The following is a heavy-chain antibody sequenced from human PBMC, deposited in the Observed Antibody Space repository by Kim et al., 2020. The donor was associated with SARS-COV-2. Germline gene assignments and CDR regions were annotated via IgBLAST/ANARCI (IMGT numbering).Heavy chain of an antibody. J-gene: IGHJ5*01. Sequence: YNPSLKSRVTMSLGMARNQLSLKLQSVTAADTAVYYCAAGGNSWYSHWFDSWGQGTVVTVSS. CDR3: AAGGNSWYSHWFDS. D-gene: IGHD6-13*01. V-gene: IGHV4-4*07.